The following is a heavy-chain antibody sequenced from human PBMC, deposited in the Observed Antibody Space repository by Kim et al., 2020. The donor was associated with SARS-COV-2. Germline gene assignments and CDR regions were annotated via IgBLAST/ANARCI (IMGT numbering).Heavy chain of an antibody. Sequence: ASVKVSCKASGYTFTSYGISWVRQAPGQGLEWMGWISAYNGNTNYAQKLQGRVTMTTDTSTSTAYMELRSLRSDDTAVYYCARTAVAVAHNWFVPWGQGTLVTVSS. CDR2: ISAYNGNT. V-gene: IGHV1-18*01. D-gene: IGHD6-19*01. CDR1: GYTFTSYG. CDR3: ARTAVAVAHNWFVP. J-gene: IGHJ5*02.